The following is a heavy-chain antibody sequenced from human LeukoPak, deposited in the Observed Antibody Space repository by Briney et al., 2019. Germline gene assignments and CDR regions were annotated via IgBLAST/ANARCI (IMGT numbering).Heavy chain of an antibody. V-gene: IGHV4-4*02. Sequence: TLSLTYAVSGGSISSSNWWSWVRQPPGKGLEWIGEIYHSGSTNYNPSLKSRVSISVDTSKNQFSLKLSSVTAADTAVYYCARSGGRSATIVYWGQGTLVTVSS. J-gene: IGHJ4*02. CDR3: ARSGGRSATIVY. CDR1: GGSISSSNW. CDR2: IYHSGST. D-gene: IGHD2-15*01.